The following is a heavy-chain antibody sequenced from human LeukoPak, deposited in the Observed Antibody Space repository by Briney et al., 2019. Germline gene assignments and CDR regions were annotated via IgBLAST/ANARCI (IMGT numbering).Heavy chain of an antibody. CDR2: VRPEGTTT. V-gene: IGHV3-74*03. D-gene: IGHD3-9*01. Sequence: GGSLRLSCAASGFAFSTYWMHWVRQAPGKGLVWVSRVRPEGTTTAYADSVKGRFTISRDNAKNTLFLQMNSLSAEDTAVYYCARDLDWILFDYWGQGTLVTVSS. J-gene: IGHJ4*02. CDR3: ARDLDWILFDY. CDR1: GFAFSTYW.